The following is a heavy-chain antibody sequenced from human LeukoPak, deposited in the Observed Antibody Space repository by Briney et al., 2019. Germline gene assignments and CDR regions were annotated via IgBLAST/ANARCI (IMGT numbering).Heavy chain of an antibody. CDR1: GFTFSSYW. J-gene: IGHJ6*03. Sequence: GGSLRLSCAASGFTFSSYWMSWVRQAPGKGLEWVANIKQDGSEKYYVDSVKGRFTISRDNAKNSLYLQMNSLRAEDTAVYYCASSQLRYFDWLLFQHYYYYMDVWGKGTTVTVSS. CDR3: ASSQLRYFDWLLFQHYYYYMDV. D-gene: IGHD3-9*01. V-gene: IGHV3-7*01. CDR2: IKQDGSEK.